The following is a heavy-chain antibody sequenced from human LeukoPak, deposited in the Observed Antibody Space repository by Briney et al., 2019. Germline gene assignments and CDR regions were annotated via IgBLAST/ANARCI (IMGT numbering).Heavy chain of an antibody. V-gene: IGHV3-21*01. D-gene: IGHD4-23*01. CDR1: RFTFSSYS. CDR3: ARGRRGPYGGNSWDNWFDP. Sequence: PGGSLRLSCAASRFTFSSYSMNWVRQAPGKGLEWVSSISSSGSYIYYADSVKGRFTISRDNAKNSLYLQMNSLRAEDTAVYYCARGRRGPYGGNSWDNWFDPWGQGTLVTVSS. CDR2: ISSSGSYI. J-gene: IGHJ5*02.